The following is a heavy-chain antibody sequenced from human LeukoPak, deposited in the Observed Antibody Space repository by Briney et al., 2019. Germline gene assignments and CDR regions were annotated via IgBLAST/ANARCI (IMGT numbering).Heavy chain of an antibody. D-gene: IGHD3-10*01. J-gene: IGHJ4*02. CDR1: GVSISSYY. CDR2: IYTSGST. V-gene: IGHV4-4*07. CDR3: ARDLGSGSCQELDY. Sequence: PSETLSLTCTVSGVSISSYYWSWIRQPAGKGLEWIGRIYTSGSTNYYPSLKSRVTISVDKSKTQVSLKLSSVTAADTAVYYCARDLGSGSCQELDYWGQGALVTVSS.